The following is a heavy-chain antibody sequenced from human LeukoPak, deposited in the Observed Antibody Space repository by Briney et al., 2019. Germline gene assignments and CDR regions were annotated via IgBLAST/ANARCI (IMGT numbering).Heavy chain of an antibody. CDR3: AREYSSWFDY. CDR2: INSDGRTT. D-gene: IGHD6-6*01. Sequence: QPGGSLTLSCAASGFTFSSYWMHWGRQAPGKGLVLVSRINSDGRTTTYADSVRGRFTISRDNAKNTLYLQMNSLRAEDTAVYYCAREYSSWFDYWGQGTLVSVSS. V-gene: IGHV3-74*01. CDR1: GFTFSSYW. J-gene: IGHJ4*02.